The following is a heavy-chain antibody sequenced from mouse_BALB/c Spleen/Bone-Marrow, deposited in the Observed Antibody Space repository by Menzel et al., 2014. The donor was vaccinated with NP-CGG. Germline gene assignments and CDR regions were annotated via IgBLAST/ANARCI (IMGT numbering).Heavy chain of an antibody. J-gene: IGHJ4*01. V-gene: IGHV1-81*01. CDR3: ARSRVPYFALDY. CDR1: GFTFTDYV. CDR2: IYTGSGDT. Sequence: QVQLQQSGPELVKPGASVKMSCTASGFTFTDYVINWVKQRTGQGLEWIGEIYTGSGDTYYNEKFKAKATLTADKSSNTVHMQLSSLTSEDSVVYFCARSRVPYFALDYWGQGTSVTVSS.